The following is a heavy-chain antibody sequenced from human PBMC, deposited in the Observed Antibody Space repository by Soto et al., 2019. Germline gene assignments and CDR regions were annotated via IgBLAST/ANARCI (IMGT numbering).Heavy chain of an antibody. CDR1: GFTFSSYG. J-gene: IGHJ4*02. CDR3: AKDRTYSDSWPSGPFDY. CDR2: ISYDGRNT. V-gene: IGHV3-30*18. Sequence: QVHLVESGGGVAQPGRSLRLSCAASGFTFSSYGIHWVRQAPGKGLEWVAVISYDGRNTYYGDSVKGRFTVPRDNSKNTLYLQMNSLRAEDTAVYYCAKDRTYSDSWPSGPFDYWGQGTLVTVSS. D-gene: IGHD6-13*01.